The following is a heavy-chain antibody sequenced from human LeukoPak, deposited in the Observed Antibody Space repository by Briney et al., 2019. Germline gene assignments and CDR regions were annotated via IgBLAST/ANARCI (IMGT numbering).Heavy chain of an antibody. CDR2: IYYSGST. Sequence: SETLSLTCTVSGGSISSSSYYWGWIRQPPGKGLEWIGSIYYSGSTYYNPSLKSRVTISVDTSKNQFSLKLSSVTAADTAVYYCARKAIRSSGLDYWGQGTLVTVSS. CDR1: GGSISSSSYY. V-gene: IGHV4-39*07. D-gene: IGHD3-22*01. J-gene: IGHJ4*02. CDR3: ARKAIRSSGLDY.